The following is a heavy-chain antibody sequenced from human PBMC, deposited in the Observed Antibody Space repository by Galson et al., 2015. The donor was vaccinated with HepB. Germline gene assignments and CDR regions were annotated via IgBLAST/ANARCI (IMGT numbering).Heavy chain of an antibody. V-gene: IGHV4-39*01. Sequence: ETLSLTCTVSGGSISSSSYYWGWIRQPPGKGLEWVGSIYYSGSTYYNPSLKSRVTISVDTSKNQFSLKLSSVTAADTAVYYCARRRCSSTSCYDRGSETYFDYWGQGTLVTVSS. J-gene: IGHJ4*02. D-gene: IGHD2-2*01. CDR2: IYYSGST. CDR1: GGSISSSSYY. CDR3: ARRRCSSTSCYDRGSETYFDY.